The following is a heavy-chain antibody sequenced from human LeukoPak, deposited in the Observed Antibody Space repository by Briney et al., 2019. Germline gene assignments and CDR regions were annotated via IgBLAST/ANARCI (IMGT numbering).Heavy chain of an antibody. J-gene: IGHJ5*02. CDR3: AKDFQQWLVNGVNWFDP. Sequence: GGSLRLSCAASGFNFSSYAMSWVRQAPGKGLEWVSAISGSGGSTYYADSVKGRFTISRDNSKNTLYLQMNSLGAEDTAVYYCAKDFQQWLVNGVNWFDPWGQGTLVTVSS. V-gene: IGHV3-23*01. D-gene: IGHD6-19*01. CDR1: GFNFSSYA. CDR2: ISGSGGST.